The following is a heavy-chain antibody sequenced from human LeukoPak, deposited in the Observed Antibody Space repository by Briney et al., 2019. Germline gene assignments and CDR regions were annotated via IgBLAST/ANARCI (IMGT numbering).Heavy chain of an antibody. J-gene: IGHJ6*02. D-gene: IGHD6-13*01. CDR1: GFTFSDYY. CDR2: ISSSGSTI. CDR3: ARAGIVAAAGYYYYYGMDV. V-gene: IGHV3-11*01. Sequence: GGSLRLSCAASGFTFSDYYMSWIRQAPGKGLEWVSYISSSGSTIYYADSVKGRFTISRDNAKNSLYLQMNSLRAEDTAVYYCARAGIVAAAGYYYYYGMDVWGQGTTVTVSS.